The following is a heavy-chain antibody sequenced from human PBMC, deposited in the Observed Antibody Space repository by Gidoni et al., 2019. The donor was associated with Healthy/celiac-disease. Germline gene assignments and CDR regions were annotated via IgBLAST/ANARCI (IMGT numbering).Heavy chain of an antibody. V-gene: IGHV4-30-2*01. J-gene: IGHJ4*02. Sequence: QLQPQESGPGLVKPSQTLSLTCAVSGGSISSGGYSWSWNRQPPGKGLERLGYIYHSGSPHYNPSRKSRFTISVDRSKNQFSLKLSSVTAADTAVYYCARGRDYGDYAPRYWGQGTLVTVSS. D-gene: IGHD4-17*01. CDR2: IYHSGSP. CDR1: GGSISSGGYS. CDR3: ARGRDYGDYAPRY.